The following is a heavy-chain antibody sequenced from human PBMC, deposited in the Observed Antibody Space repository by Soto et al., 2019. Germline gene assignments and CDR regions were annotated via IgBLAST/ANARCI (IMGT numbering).Heavy chain of an antibody. CDR3: AHTRAIVVIVAEDEYFQH. Sequence: QITLKESGPMLVKPTQTLTLTCTFSGFSLSTSGVGVGWIRQPPGKGLEWLALIYWDDDKRYSPSLKSRLTITKDTSKNQVVLTMTNVDPADTATYYCAHTRAIVVIVAEDEYFQHWGQGTLVTVSS. J-gene: IGHJ1*01. CDR2: IYWDDDK. V-gene: IGHV2-5*02. D-gene: IGHD3-22*01. CDR1: GFSLSTSGVG.